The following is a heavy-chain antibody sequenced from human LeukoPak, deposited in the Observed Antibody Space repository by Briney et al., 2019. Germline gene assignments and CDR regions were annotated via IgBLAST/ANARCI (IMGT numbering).Heavy chain of an antibody. D-gene: IGHD6-13*01. CDR2: FDPEDGET. V-gene: IGHV1-24*01. J-gene: IGHJ4*02. Sequence: ASVKVSCKVSGYTLTELSMHWVRQTPGKGLEWMGGFDPEDGETIYAQKFQGRVTMTEDTSTDTAYMELSSLRSEDTAVYYCAIPGGSSRDFDYWGQGTLVTVSS. CDR1: GYTLTELS. CDR3: AIPGGSSRDFDY.